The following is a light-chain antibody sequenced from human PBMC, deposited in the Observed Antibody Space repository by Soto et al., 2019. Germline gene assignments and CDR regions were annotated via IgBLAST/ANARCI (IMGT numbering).Light chain of an antibody. Sequence: DIQITQSPSSLSASVEDRVTITCRASQGISTSLNWYQQKPGKAPKLLIYAASSLQSGVPSRFSGSGSETDFTLTISRLEPEDFVLYYCQHFRAFGQGTRLEIK. CDR2: AAS. J-gene: IGKJ5*01. CDR3: QHFRA. V-gene: IGKV1-39*01. CDR1: QGISTS.